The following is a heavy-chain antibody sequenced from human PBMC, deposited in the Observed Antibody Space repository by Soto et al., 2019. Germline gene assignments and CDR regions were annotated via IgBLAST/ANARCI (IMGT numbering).Heavy chain of an antibody. J-gene: IGHJ3*02. D-gene: IGHD4-17*01. CDR2: IWYDGSNK. CDR3: ARDQRVTVTTEYAFDI. CDR1: GFTFSSYG. Sequence: GGSLRLSCAASGFTFSSYGMHWVRQAPGKGLEWVAVIWYDGSNKYYADSVKGRFTISRDNSKNTLYLQMNSLRAEDTAVYYCARDQRVTVTTEYAFDIWGQGTMVTVSS. V-gene: IGHV3-33*01.